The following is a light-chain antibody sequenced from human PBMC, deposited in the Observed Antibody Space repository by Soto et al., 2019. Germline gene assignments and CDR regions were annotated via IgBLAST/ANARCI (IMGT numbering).Light chain of an antibody. CDR2: DAS. V-gene: IGKV1-5*01. J-gene: IGKJ3*01. Sequence: IQMTQSPSTLSASVGHRVTITCRASQSISSYLAWYQQKPGKAPKLLIYDASSLESGVPSRFSGSGSGTEFTLTISSLQPDDFATYYCQQYNSYSFTFGPGTKVDIK. CDR1: QSISSY. CDR3: QQYNSYSFT.